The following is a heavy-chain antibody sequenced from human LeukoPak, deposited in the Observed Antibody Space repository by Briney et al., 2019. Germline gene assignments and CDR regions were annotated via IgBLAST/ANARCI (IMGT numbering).Heavy chain of an antibody. J-gene: IGHJ4*02. D-gene: IGHD1-1*01. Sequence: SETLSLTCAVYGGSFSGYYWSWVRQAPGRGLQWIGEINESGATNCDPSLKSRVTMSIDTSKSQFSLSLRSVTAADTAVYFCARYVPVKTGPTRASFDYWGQGILVSVSS. CDR3: ARYVPVKTGPTRASFDY. V-gene: IGHV4-34*01. CDR1: GGSFSGYY. CDR2: INESGAT.